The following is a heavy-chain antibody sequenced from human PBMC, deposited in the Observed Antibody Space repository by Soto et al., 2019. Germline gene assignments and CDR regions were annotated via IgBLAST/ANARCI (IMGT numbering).Heavy chain of an antibody. D-gene: IGHD6-13*01. Sequence: SEPLSLTCAVYGGSFSVYYWSWIRHPPGKGLEWIGEINHSVSTNYNPSLKSRVTISVDTSKNQFSLKLSSVTAADTAVYYCARDNTAAAGTGNDYWGQGTLVTVSS. V-gene: IGHV4-34*01. CDR1: GGSFSVYY. CDR2: INHSVST. J-gene: IGHJ4*02. CDR3: ARDNTAAAGTGNDY.